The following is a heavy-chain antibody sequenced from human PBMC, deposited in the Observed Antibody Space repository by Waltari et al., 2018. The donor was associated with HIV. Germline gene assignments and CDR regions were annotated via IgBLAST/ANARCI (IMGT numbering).Heavy chain of an antibody. CDR1: GFTFSIYW. Sequence: EVQLVESGGGLVQPGGSLRLSCAASGFTFSIYWMSWLRQAPGRGVEWWANIKQDGSEKHYEDSVRGRFTNSRDNTKNSLYLQMNSLRAEDTAVYYCAIYSGSYWGAHNWFDPWGQGTLVTVSS. D-gene: IGHD1-26*01. V-gene: IGHV3-7*01. CDR3: AIYSGSYWGAHNWFDP. J-gene: IGHJ5*02. CDR2: IKQDGSEK.